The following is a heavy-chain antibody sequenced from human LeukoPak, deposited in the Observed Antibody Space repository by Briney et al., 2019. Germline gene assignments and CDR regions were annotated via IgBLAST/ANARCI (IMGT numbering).Heavy chain of an antibody. CDR1: GLTFDDYA. D-gene: IGHD3-16*02. CDR2: ISWNGDHV. Sequence: GGSLRLSCAASGLTFDDYAIHSVRQVPGKGLEWVAGISWNGDHVAFVDALKGRFTISRDNAKNSLYLQMNSLRDEDTALYYCAKDVSDYVWGNYRHFDSWGQGTLVTVSS. V-gene: IGHV3-9*01. CDR3: AKDVSDYVWGNYRHFDS. J-gene: IGHJ4*02.